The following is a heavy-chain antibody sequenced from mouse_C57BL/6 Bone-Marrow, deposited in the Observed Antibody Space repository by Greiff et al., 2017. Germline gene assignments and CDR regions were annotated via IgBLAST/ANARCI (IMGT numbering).Heavy chain of an antibody. Sequence: VQLQQSGPVLVKPGASVKMSCKASGYTFTDYYMNWVKQSHGKSLEWIGVINPYNGGTSYNQKFKGKATLTVDKSSSTAYMELNSLTSEDSAVYYCAPYDYDFDYWGQGTTLTVSS. CDR1: GYTFTDYY. D-gene: IGHD2-4*01. CDR2: INPYNGGT. CDR3: APYDYDFDY. V-gene: IGHV1-19*01. J-gene: IGHJ2*01.